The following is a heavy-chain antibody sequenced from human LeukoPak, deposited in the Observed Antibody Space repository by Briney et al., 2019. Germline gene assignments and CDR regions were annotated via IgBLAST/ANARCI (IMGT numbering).Heavy chain of an antibody. CDR2: INHSGST. CDR1: GGSFSGYY. D-gene: IGHD1-1*01. Sequence: KSSETLSLTCAVYGGSFSGYYWSWIRQPPGKGLEWIGEINHSGSTNYNPSLKSRVTISVDRSKNQFSLKLSSVTAADTAVYYCARAVRGTWFDPWGQGTLVTVSS. V-gene: IGHV4-34*01. J-gene: IGHJ5*02. CDR3: ARAVRGTWFDP.